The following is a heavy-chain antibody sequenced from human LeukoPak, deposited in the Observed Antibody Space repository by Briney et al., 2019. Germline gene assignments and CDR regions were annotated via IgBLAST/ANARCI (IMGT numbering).Heavy chain of an antibody. V-gene: IGHV3-9*01. CDR3: AKDGGTMVRGVITYFDY. J-gene: IGHJ4*02. Sequence: GGSLRLSCAASGFTFDDYAMHWVRQAPGKGLEWVSGISWNSGSIGYADSVKGRFTISRDNAKNSLYLQMNSLRAEDTALYYCAKDGGTMVRGVITYFDYWGQGTLVTVSS. D-gene: IGHD3-10*01. CDR1: GFTFDDYA. CDR2: ISWNSGSI.